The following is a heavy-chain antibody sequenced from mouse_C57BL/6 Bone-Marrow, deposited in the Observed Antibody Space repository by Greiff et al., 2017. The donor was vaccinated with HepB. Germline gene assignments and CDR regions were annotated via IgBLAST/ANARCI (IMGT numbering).Heavy chain of an antibody. V-gene: IGHV1-81*01. CDR1: GYTFTSYG. CDR3: ARSLYYCGSSYGGFAY. Sequence: QVQLQQSGAELARPGASVKLSCKASGYTFTSYGISWVKQRTGQGLEWIGEIYPRSGNTYYNEKFKGKATLTADKSSSTAYMELRSLTSEDSAVYFCARSLYYCGSSYGGFAYWGQGTLVTVSA. J-gene: IGHJ3*01. CDR2: IYPRSGNT. D-gene: IGHD1-1*01.